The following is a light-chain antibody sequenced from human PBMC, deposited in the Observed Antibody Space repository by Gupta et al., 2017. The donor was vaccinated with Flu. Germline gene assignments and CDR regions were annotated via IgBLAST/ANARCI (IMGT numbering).Light chain of an antibody. CDR1: RTVSNN. CDR3: LQYDKWPLT. CDR2: DAS. J-gene: IGKJ4*01. Sequence: PATLSVSPGETATLSCRASRTVSNNLAWYQQRPGQAPGHLIYDASTRATGFPARFSGSGSGTXFTLTIXRLQSEDSALYYCLQYDKWPLTFGXGTKVEIK. V-gene: IGKV3-15*01.